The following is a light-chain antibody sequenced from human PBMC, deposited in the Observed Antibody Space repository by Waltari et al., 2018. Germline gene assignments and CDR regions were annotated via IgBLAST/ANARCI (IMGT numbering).Light chain of an antibody. V-gene: IGKV3-20*01. J-gene: IGKJ3*01. CDR2: GAS. CDR3: QQYGNPAFT. CDR1: QSVSNNY. Sequence: EIVLTQSPGTLSMSPGERATRSCRASQSVSNNYLAWYQQKPGQAPRLLIYGASRRATGIPDRFSGSGSGTDFTLTISRLEPEDFVVYYCQQYGNPAFTFGPGTKVDIK.